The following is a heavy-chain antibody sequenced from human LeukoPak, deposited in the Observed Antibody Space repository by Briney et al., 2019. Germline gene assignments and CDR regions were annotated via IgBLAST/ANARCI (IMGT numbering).Heavy chain of an antibody. CDR3: ARSKYSSSWLNFDY. D-gene: IGHD6-13*01. Sequence: GASVKVSCKASGYTFTGYYMHWVRQAPGQGLEWMGWISAYNGNTNYAQKLQGRVTMTTDTSTSTAYMELRSLRSDDTAVYYCARSKYSSSWLNFDYWGQGTLVTVSS. CDR2: ISAYNGNT. J-gene: IGHJ4*02. CDR1: GYTFTGYY. V-gene: IGHV1-18*04.